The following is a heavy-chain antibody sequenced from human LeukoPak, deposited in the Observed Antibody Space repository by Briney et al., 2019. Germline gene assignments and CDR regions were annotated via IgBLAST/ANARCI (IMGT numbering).Heavy chain of an antibody. CDR3: ARQYDSYFYYYLDL. V-gene: IGHV4-38-2*01. CDR2: LYHPDST. CDR1: GYPINSAYY. J-gene: IGHJ6*03. Sequence: SETLSLTCAVSGYPINSAYYWVWVRQPPGKGLEWIGSLYHPDSTYYNPSLESRVTMSVDTSRNQFSLKLSFVTAADTAVCYCARQYDSYFYYYLDLWGTGTTVTVSS. D-gene: IGHD2-2*01.